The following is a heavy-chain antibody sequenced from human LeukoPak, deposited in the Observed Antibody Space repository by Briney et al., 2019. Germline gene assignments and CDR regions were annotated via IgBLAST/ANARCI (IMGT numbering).Heavy chain of an antibody. CDR3: ARRLTQYDCFDP. Sequence: SQTLSLTCAISGDGVSSNSVTWNWIRQSPSRGLEWLGRTYYRSTWYNDCAVSVRGRITVNPDTSKNQFSLHLNSVTPEDTAVYYCARRLTQYDCFDPWGQGILVTVSS. V-gene: IGHV6-1*01. CDR2: TYYRSTWYN. D-gene: IGHD2-2*01. CDR1: GDGVSSNSVT. J-gene: IGHJ5*02.